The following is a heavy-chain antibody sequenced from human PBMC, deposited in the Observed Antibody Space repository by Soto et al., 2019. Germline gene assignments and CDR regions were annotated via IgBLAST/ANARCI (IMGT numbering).Heavy chain of an antibody. CDR2: IRPGGDST. Sequence: GGSLRLSFAASGFRFRTRAMSWVRQAPGKGLEWVASIRPGGDSTYYADSVKRRFAVSRDNSNVTLYLQMDSLRVEDTAIYYCTTHEEGAPWAGGFDSWGQGTLVTVSS. J-gene: IGHJ5*01. CDR3: TTHEEGAPWAGGFDS. CDR1: GFRFRTRA. D-gene: IGHD1-26*01. V-gene: IGHV3-23*01.